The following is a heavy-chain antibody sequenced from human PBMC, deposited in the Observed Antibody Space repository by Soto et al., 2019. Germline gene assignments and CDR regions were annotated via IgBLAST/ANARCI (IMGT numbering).Heavy chain of an antibody. D-gene: IGHD6-13*01. CDR3: AKEGRYGSSRGYFDY. CDR1: GFTFSSYG. CDR2: ISGSGGST. V-gene: IGHV3-23*01. J-gene: IGHJ4*03. Sequence: EVQLLESGGGLVQPGGSLRLSCAASGFTFSSYGMSWVRQAPGKGLEWVSGISGSGGSTYYADSVKGRFTISRDNPKNTLDLKMNSLRAEATAVYYCAKEGRYGSSRGYFDYWGQGTLVTVSS.